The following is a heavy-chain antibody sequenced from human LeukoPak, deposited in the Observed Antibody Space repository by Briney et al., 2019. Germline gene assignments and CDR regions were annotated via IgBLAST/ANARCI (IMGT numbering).Heavy chain of an antibody. Sequence: PSETLSLTCAVYGGSFSGYYWSWIRQPPGKGLEWIGEINHSGRTNYNPSLKSRVTISVDKSQNQSSLKLSSVTAADTAVYYCARVEHIVVVTAIQHWFDPWGQGTLVTVSS. J-gene: IGHJ5*02. CDR2: INHSGRT. CDR1: GGSFSGYY. CDR3: ARVEHIVVVTAIQHWFDP. D-gene: IGHD2-21*02. V-gene: IGHV4-34*01.